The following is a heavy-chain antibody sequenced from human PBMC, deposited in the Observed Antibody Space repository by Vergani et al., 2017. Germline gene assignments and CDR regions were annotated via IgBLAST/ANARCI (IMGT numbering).Heavy chain of an antibody. Sequence: EVQLVESGGGLVQPGGSLRLSCAASGFTFSSYWMSWVRQAPGKGLEWVANIKQDGSEKYYVDSVKGRFTISRDNAKNSLYLQMNSLRAEDTAVYYCARVVQQGRFWSGYYTANWFDPWGQGTLVTVSS. J-gene: IGHJ5*02. CDR2: IKQDGSEK. CDR3: ARVVQQGRFWSGYYTANWFDP. V-gene: IGHV3-7*01. CDR1: GFTFSSYW. D-gene: IGHD3-3*01.